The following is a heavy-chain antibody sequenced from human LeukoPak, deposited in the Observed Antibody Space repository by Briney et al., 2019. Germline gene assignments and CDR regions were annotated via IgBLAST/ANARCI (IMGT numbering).Heavy chain of an antibody. Sequence: GGSLRLSCAASGFTFSDYYMSWIRQAPGKGLEWVSYISSSGSTIYYADSVKGRLTISRDNAKNSLYLQMNSLRAEDSAVYYCARDTATVTSSDAFDIWGQGTMVTVSS. V-gene: IGHV3-11*04. CDR1: GFTFSDYY. CDR3: ARDTATVTSSDAFDI. J-gene: IGHJ3*02. CDR2: ISSSGSTI. D-gene: IGHD4-17*01.